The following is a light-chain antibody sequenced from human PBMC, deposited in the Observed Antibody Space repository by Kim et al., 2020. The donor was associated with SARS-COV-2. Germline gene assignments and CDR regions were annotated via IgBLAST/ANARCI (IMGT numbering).Light chain of an antibody. Sequence: DIQMTQSPSSLSASVGDRVTITCRASQGISTNLAWFQQKPGEAPKSLIYDASSLQGGVPSRFSASGSGQDFTLTISSLQPADFAIYFCQQYNSHPITFGQGTRLEIK. CDR1: QGISTN. CDR3: QQYNSHPIT. CDR2: DAS. V-gene: IGKV1-16*01. J-gene: IGKJ5*01.